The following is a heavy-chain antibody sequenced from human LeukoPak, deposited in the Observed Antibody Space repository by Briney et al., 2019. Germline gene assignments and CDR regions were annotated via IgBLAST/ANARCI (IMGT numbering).Heavy chain of an antibody. V-gene: IGHV3-23*01. CDR3: ARETPRRGETRDGYR. CDR1: GFTFSSYA. CDR2: ISGSGGST. Sequence: GGSLRLSRAASGFTFSSYAMSWVRQAPGKGLEWVSAISGSGGSTYYADSVKGRFTISRDNPKNLLFLQINSLRVEDTAVYYCARETPRRGETRDGYRWGQGTLVTVSS. J-gene: IGHJ4*02. D-gene: IGHD5-24*01.